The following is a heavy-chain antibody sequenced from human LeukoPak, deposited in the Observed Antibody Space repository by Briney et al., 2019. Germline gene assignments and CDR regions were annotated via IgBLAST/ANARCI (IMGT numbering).Heavy chain of an antibody. J-gene: IGHJ4*02. CDR1: EYTLTELS. CDR2: FDPEDGET. CDR3: ATASHSGSYYFYFDY. Sequence: ASVKVSCKVSEYTLTELSMHWVRQAPGKGLEWMGGFDPEDGETIYAQKFQGRVTMTEDTSTDTAYMELSSLRSEDTAVYYCATASHSGSYYFYFDYWGQGTLVTVSS. V-gene: IGHV1-24*01. D-gene: IGHD1-26*01.